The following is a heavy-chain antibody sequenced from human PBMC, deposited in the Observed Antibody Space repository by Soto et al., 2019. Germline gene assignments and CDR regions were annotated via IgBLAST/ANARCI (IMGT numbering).Heavy chain of an antibody. CDR1: GFTFSSYS. D-gene: IGHD3-22*01. CDR3: ARPPNYYDSSGYYGY. J-gene: IGHJ4*02. Sequence: GGSLRLSCAASGFTFSSYSMNWVRQAPGKGLEWVSSISSSSSYIYYADSVKGRFTISRDNTKNSLYLQMNSLRAEDTAVYYCARPPNYYDSSGYYGYWGQGTLVTVSS. CDR2: ISSSSSYI. V-gene: IGHV3-21*01.